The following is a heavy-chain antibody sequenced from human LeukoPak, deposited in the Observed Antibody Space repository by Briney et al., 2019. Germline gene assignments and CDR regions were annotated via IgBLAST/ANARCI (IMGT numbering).Heavy chain of an antibody. J-gene: IGHJ4*02. V-gene: IGHV1-69*06. D-gene: IGHD2-15*01. Sequence: SSVKVSCKASGVTFSSYAINWVRQAPGQGLEWMGGIIPIFGTANYAQKFQGRVTITADKSTSTAYMELSSLRSEDTAVYYCAGGGGYCSGGSCLALDYWGQGTLVTVSS. CDR2: IIPIFGTA. CDR1: GVTFSSYA. CDR3: AGGGGYCSGGSCLALDY.